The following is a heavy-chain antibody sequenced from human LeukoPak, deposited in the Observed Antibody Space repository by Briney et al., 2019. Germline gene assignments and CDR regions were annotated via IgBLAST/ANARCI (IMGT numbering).Heavy chain of an antibody. D-gene: IGHD2-21*01. CDR3: ARGHLFLDEHNWFDP. Sequence: SVKVSCKASGGTFSSYAISWVRQAPGQGLEWMGGIIPIFGTANYAQKFQGRVTITTDESTSTAYMELSSLRSEDTAVYYCARGHLFLDEHNWFDPWGQGILVTVSS. J-gene: IGHJ5*02. V-gene: IGHV1-69*05. CDR2: IIPIFGTA. CDR1: GGTFSSYA.